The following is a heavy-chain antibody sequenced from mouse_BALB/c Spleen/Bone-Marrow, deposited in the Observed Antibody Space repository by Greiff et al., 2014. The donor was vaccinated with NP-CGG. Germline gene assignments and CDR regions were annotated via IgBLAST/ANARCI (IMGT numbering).Heavy chain of an antibody. Sequence: EVMLVESGGGLVQPGGSLKLSCAASGFTFSSYTMSWVRQTPEKRLEWVAYITGGGGSTYPDTVKGRFTISRDNAKNTLYLQMSSLKSEDTAMYYCARHVGNPYAMDYWGQGTSVTVSS. V-gene: IGHV5-12-2*01. CDR2: ITGGGGST. CDR1: GFTFSSYT. J-gene: IGHJ4*01. CDR3: ARHVGNPYAMDY. D-gene: IGHD3-1*01.